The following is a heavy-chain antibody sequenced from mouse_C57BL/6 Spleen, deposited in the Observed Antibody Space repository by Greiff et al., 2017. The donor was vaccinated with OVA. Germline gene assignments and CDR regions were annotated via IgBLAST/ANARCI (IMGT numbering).Heavy chain of an antibody. CDR2: ISYDGSN. CDR1: GYSITSGYY. Sequence: DSGPGLVKPSQSLSLTCSVTGYSITSGYYWNWIRQFPGNKLEWMGYISYDGSNNYNPSLKNRISITRDTSKNQFFLKLNSVTTEDTATYYCARAGGLNPFAYWGQGTLVTVSA. D-gene: IGHD3-2*02. J-gene: IGHJ3*01. CDR3: ARAGGLNPFAY. V-gene: IGHV3-6*01.